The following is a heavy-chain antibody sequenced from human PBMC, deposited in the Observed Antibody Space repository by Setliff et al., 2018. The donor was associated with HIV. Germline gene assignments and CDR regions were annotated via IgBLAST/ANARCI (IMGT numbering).Heavy chain of an antibody. CDR1: GGSISSSSHH. D-gene: IGHD3-3*01. V-gene: IGHV4-39*01. CDR3: ASLTTDRFLEWLFVY. Sequence: SETLSLTCTVSGGSISSSSHHWSWIRQTPGKGLEWIGSIYYSGNSYYNPSLQSRVTISVDTSKNQFSLKLSSVTAADTAVYYCASLTTDRFLEWLFVYWGQGTLVTVSS. J-gene: IGHJ4*02. CDR2: IYYSGNS.